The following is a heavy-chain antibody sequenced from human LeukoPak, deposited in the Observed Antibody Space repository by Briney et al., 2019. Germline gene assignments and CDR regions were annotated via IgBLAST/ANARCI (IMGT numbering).Heavy chain of an antibody. CDR3: ARGQRDYYDSSGYSPVDY. J-gene: IGHJ4*02. CDR2: INHSGST. D-gene: IGHD3-22*01. V-gene: IGHV4-34*01. Sequence: SETLSLTCAVYGGSFSGYYWSWIRQPPGKGLEWIGEINHSGSTNYNPSLKSRVTISVDTSKNQSSLKLSSVTAAATAVYYCARGQRDYYDSSGYSPVDYWGQGTLVTVSS. CDR1: GGSFSGYY.